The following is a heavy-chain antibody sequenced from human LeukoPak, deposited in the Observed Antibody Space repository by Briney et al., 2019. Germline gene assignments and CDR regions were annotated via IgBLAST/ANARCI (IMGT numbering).Heavy chain of an antibody. D-gene: IGHD2-2*01. CDR1: GFTFSNYG. Sequence: GGSLRLSCAASGFTFSNYGIAWVRQAPGKGLEWVSSISSDSNYIFYADSVQGRFTISRDSAENSLFLQMNSLRAEDTAVYYCASRYCTSTNCYAFDIWGQGTMVTVSS. J-gene: IGHJ3*02. CDR2: ISSDSNYI. CDR3: ASRYCTSTNCYAFDI. V-gene: IGHV3-21*01.